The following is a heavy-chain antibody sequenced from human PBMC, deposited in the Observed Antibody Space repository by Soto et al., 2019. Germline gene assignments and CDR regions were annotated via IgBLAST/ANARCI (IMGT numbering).Heavy chain of an antibody. J-gene: IGHJ6*02. D-gene: IGHD6-13*01. Sequence: SETLSLTCTVSGGSISSSSYYWGWIRQPPGKGLEWIGSIYYSGSTYYNPSLKSRVTISVDTSKNQFSLKLSSVTAADTAVYYCASRITYSSSWYSDYYGMDVWGQGTTVTVS. CDR2: IYYSGST. CDR1: GGSISSSSYY. V-gene: IGHV4-39*01. CDR3: ASRITYSSSWYSDYYGMDV.